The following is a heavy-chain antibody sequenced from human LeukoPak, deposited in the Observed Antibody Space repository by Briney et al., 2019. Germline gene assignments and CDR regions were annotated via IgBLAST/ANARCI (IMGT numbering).Heavy chain of an antibody. V-gene: IGHV4-39*01. J-gene: IGHJ5*02. CDR1: GGSISSSSYY. CDR3: ARFGYSSSWNWFDP. Sequence: PSETLSLTCTVSGGSISSSSYYWGWLRQPPGKGLEWIGSIYYSGSTYYNPSLKSRVTISVDTSKNQFSLKLSSVTAADTAVYYCARFGYSSSWNWFDPWGQGTLVTVS. D-gene: IGHD6-13*01. CDR2: IYYSGST.